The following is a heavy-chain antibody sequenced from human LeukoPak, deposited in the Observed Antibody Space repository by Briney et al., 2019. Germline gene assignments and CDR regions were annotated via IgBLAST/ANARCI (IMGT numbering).Heavy chain of an antibody. CDR3: ATGIVVVPAALTFDY. Sequence: GASVKVSCKASGGTFSSYAISWVRQAPGQGLEWMGGIIPIFGTANYAQKFQGRVTITADESTSTAYMELSSLRSEDTAVYYCATGIVVVPAALTFDYWGQGTLVTVSS. D-gene: IGHD2-2*01. J-gene: IGHJ4*02. CDR1: GGTFSSYA. V-gene: IGHV1-69*13. CDR2: IIPIFGTA.